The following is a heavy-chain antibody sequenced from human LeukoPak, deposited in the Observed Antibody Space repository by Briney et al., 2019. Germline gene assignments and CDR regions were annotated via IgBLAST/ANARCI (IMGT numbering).Heavy chain of an antibody. Sequence: GRSLRLSCAASGFTFSSNAMHWVRQAPGRGLEWVAFISYEGSTIYYADSVKGRFTISRDNSRNTLYLQMNSPRAEDTAVYYCAILPGYSSGWYEVNYWGQGTLVTVSS. CDR1: GFTFSSNA. J-gene: IGHJ4*02. CDR3: AILPGYSSGWYEVNY. CDR2: ISYEGSTI. D-gene: IGHD6-13*01. V-gene: IGHV3-30*03.